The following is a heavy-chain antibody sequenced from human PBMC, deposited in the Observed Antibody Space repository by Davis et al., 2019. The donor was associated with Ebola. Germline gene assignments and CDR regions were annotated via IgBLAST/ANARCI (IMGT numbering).Heavy chain of an antibody. CDR3: ARVGVGTAHDH. CDR1: GGSVSSGTNY. CDR2: IYHSGST. D-gene: IGHD2-21*02. V-gene: IGHV4-61*01. Sequence: MPGGSLRLSCTVSGGSVSSGTNYWSWIRQPPGKGLEWIGYIYHSGSTIYNPSLKSRVTISIDTSKNQFSLKLSSVTAADTALYYCARVGVGTAHDHWGQGTPVTVSS. J-gene: IGHJ4*02.